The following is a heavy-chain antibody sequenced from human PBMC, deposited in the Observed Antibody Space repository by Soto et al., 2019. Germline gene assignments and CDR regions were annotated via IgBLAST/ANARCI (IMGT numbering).Heavy chain of an antibody. Sequence: PSETLSLTCAVYGGSFSGYYWSWIRQPPGKGLEWIGEINHDGSTNYNPSLKSRVTISVDTSKNQFSLKVISVTAADTAVYYCARVAALRVVVERDAPDKYYLDYWSQGTLGTASS. J-gene: IGHJ4*02. V-gene: IGHV4-34*01. CDR3: ARVAALRVVVERDAPDKYYLDY. CDR1: GGSFSGYY. CDR2: INHDGST. D-gene: IGHD3-22*01.